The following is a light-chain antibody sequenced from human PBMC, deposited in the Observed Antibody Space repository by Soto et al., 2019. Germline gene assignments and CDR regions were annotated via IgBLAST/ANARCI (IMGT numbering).Light chain of an antibody. J-gene: IGKJ1*01. CDR3: QQYNNWPRT. Sequence: EIVMTQSPATLSVSPGERATLSCRASQSVSSSLAWFQQKPGQAPRLLIYGASTRATGIPARFIGSGSGTEFTLTISSLQSEDFAVYYCQQYNNWPRTFGQGTKVEIK. CDR2: GAS. CDR1: QSVSSS. V-gene: IGKV3-15*01.